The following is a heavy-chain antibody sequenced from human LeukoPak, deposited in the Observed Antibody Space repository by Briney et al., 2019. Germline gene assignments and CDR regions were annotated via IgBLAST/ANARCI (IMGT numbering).Heavy chain of an antibody. Sequence: PSQTLSLTCTVPGGSIRSGSYYWGWIRKPGGKGLEGIGRIYTSGSTNDNPSLKSRYTISVDTSKTQFSLMLSSVTAADTAVYYCARGRYYDSSGFHPFFDYWGQGTLVTVSS. V-gene: IGHV4-61*02. CDR1: GGSIRSGSYY. D-gene: IGHD3-22*01. J-gene: IGHJ4*02. CDR3: ARGRYYDSSGFHPFFDY. CDR2: IYTSGST.